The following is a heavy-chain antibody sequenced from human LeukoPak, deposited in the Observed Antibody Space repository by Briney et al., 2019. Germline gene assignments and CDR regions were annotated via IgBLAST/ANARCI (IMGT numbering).Heavy chain of an antibody. CDR2: IYYSGCT. CDR3: ARLTAGTHFDY. Sequence: SETLSLTCTVSGGSISSSSYYWGWIRQPPGKGLEWIGSIYYSGCTYYNPSLKSRVTISVDTSKNQFSLKLSSVTAADTAVYYCARLTAGTHFDYWGQGTLVTVSS. CDR1: GGSISSSSYY. V-gene: IGHV4-39*01. J-gene: IGHJ4*02.